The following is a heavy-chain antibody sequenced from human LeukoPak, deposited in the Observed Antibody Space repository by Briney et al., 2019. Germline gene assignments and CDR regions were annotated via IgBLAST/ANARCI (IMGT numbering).Heavy chain of an antibody. CDR3: ARGITIFGVVTDNDAFDI. D-gene: IGHD3-3*01. CDR1: GFTFSSYW. J-gene: IGHJ3*02. V-gene: IGHV3-7*01. CDR2: IKQDGSEK. Sequence: GGSLRLSCAASGFTFSSYWMSWVRQAPGKGLEWVANIKQDGSEKYYVDSVKGRFTISRDNAKNSLYPQVNSLRAEDTAVYYCARGITIFGVVTDNDAFDIWGQGTMVTVSS.